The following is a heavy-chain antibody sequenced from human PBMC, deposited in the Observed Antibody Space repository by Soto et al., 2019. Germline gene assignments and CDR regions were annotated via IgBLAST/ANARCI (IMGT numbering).Heavy chain of an antibody. Sequence: SETLSLTCAVYGGSFSGYYWSWIRQPPGKGLEWIGEINHSGSTNYNPSLKSRVTISVDTSKNQFSLKLSSVTAADTAVYYCARVNPQLGMCAFDIWGQGTMVTVSS. CDR3: ARVNPQLGMCAFDI. J-gene: IGHJ3*02. V-gene: IGHV4-34*01. D-gene: IGHD7-27*01. CDR2: INHSGST. CDR1: GGSFSGYY.